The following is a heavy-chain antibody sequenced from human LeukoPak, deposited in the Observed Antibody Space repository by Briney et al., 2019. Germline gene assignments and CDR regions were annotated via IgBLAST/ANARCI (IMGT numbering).Heavy chain of an antibody. V-gene: IGHV1-2*02. CDR2: INPNSGVT. D-gene: IGHD1-26*01. J-gene: IGHJ1*01. Sequence: GASVKVSCKASGYTFTGFYIHWVRQAPGQGLEWMGWINPNSGVTNYAQKFQGRVTMTRDTSISTAYMELSSLRSDDTAVYCCARGGTAEYFQHWGQGTLVTASS. CDR1: GYTFTGFY. CDR3: ARGGTAEYFQH.